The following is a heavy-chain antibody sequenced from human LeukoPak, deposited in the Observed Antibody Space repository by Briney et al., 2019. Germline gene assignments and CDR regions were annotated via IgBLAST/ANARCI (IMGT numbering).Heavy chain of an antibody. CDR2: ISGSSSTI. V-gene: IGHV3-48*01. J-gene: IGHJ4*02. Sequence: PGGPLRLSCAASGFTFSSYSMNWVRQAPGKGLEWVSYISGSSSTIYYADSVKGRFTISRDNAKNSLYLQMNSLRAEDTAVYYCASNLLPDDYWGQGTLVTVSS. CDR3: ASNLLPDDY. CDR1: GFTFSSYS. D-gene: IGHD2-15*01.